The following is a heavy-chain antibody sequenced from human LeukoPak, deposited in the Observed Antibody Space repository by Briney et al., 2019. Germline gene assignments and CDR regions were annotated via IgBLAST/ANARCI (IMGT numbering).Heavy chain of an antibody. J-gene: IGHJ6*03. CDR2: IIPIFGTA. CDR3: ARRNDYSNYEVYYYMDV. Sequence: GASVKVSCKASGGTFSSYAINWVRQAPGQGLEWMGGIIPIFGTANYAQKFQGRVTITTDESTSTAYMELSSLRSEDTAVYYCARRNDYSNYEVYYYMDVWGKGTTVTVSS. V-gene: IGHV1-69*05. D-gene: IGHD4-11*01. CDR1: GGTFSSYA.